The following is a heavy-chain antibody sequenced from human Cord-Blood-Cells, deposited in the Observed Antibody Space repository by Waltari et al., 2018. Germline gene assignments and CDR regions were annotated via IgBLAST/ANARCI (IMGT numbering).Heavy chain of an antibody. CDR3: ATDARPIGGSYYKFAFDI. D-gene: IGHD1-26*01. CDR1: GYTLTELS. V-gene: IGHV1-24*01. CDR2: FDPEDGKT. J-gene: IGHJ3*02. Sequence: QVQLVQSGAEVKKPGASVKVSCKVSGYTLTELSMHWVRQAPGKGLEWMGGFDPEDGKTIDAQKFQGRVTMTEDTSTDTAYMELSSLRSEDTAVYYCATDARPIGGSYYKFAFDIWGQGTMVTVSS.